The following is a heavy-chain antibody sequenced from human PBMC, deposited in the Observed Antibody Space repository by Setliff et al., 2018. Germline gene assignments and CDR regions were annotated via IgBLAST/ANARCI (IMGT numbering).Heavy chain of an antibody. J-gene: IGHJ3*01. V-gene: IGHV3-23*01. CDR3: AKHVLSSGWPNDAFDF. Sequence: GGSLRLSCAASGFTFSSYAMSWVRQAPGKGLEWVSGLNDVGHNTYYAASVKGRFTISRDNSKNTLYLQMNSLRAEDAAVYYCAKHVLSSGWPNDAFDFWGQGTMVTVSS. CDR2: LNDVGHNT. D-gene: IGHD6-25*01. CDR1: GFTFSSYA.